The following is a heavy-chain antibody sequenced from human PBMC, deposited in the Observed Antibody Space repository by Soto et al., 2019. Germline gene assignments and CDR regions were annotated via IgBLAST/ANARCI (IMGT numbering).Heavy chain of an antibody. J-gene: IGHJ6*02. CDR3: AKEGQQWYIRSYYYYYGMDV. CDR1: GFTFSSYA. D-gene: IGHD6-19*01. V-gene: IGHV3-23*01. CDR2: ISGSGGST. Sequence: GGSLRLSCAASGFTFSSYAMSWVRQAPGKGLEWVSAISGSGGSTYYADSVKGRFTISRDNSKNTLYLQMNSLRAEDTAVYYCAKEGQQWYIRSYYYYYGMDVWGQGTTVTVSS.